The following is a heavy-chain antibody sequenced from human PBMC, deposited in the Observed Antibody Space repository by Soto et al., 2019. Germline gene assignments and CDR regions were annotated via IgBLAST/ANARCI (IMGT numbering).Heavy chain of an antibody. CDR1: GFIFSTTD. CDR2: IYGDGRTT. D-gene: IGHD3-10*01. Sequence: GGSLRLSCEASGFIFSTTDMSWVRQAPGKGLEWVSTIYGDGRTTYYADSVRGRFSISRDNSKNMVYLQMDSLRVEDTAIYYCVKNSGWFNSWGQGS. V-gene: IGHV3-23*01. J-gene: IGHJ5*01. CDR3: VKNSGWFNS.